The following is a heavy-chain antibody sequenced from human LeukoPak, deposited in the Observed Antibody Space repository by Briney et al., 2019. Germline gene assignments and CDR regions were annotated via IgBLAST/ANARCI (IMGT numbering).Heavy chain of an antibody. CDR1: GVSISSGGYS. J-gene: IGHJ4*02. CDR2: IYHSGST. V-gene: IGHV4-30-2*03. D-gene: IGHD2-15*01. CDR3: ARQLGVVVATY. Sequence: SETLSLTCAVSGVSISSGGYSWSWIRQPPGKGLEWIGYIYHSGSTYYNPSLKSRVTISVDTSKNQFSLKLSSVTAADTAVYYCARQLGVVVATYWGQGTLVTVSS.